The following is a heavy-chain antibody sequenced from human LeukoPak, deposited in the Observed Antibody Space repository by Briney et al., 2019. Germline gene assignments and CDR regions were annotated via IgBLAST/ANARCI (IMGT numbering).Heavy chain of an antibody. V-gene: IGHV1-8*03. Sequence: ASVKVSCKASGYTFTSYDINWVRQATGQGLEWMGWMNPNSGNTGYAQKFQGRVTITRNTSISTAYMQLSSLRSEDTAVYYCAREVYYDSSGYYNWGQGTLVTVSS. CDR2: MNPNSGNT. CDR3: AREVYYDSSGYYN. J-gene: IGHJ4*02. CDR1: GYTFTSYD. D-gene: IGHD3-22*01.